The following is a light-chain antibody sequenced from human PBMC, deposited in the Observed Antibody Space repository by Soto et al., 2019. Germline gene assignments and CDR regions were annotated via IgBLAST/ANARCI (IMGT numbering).Light chain of an antibody. J-gene: IGKJ1*01. CDR1: QDFSNY. CDR2: AAS. Sequence: DIQMTQSPSSLSASVGDRVTITCRASQDFSNYLAWYQQKPGKAPKLLIYAASTLQSGVPSRFSGSGSGTDFTLTIDSLQREDVATYYCQKYDSAPRTFGQGTKVDIK. V-gene: IGKV1-27*01. CDR3: QKYDSAPRT.